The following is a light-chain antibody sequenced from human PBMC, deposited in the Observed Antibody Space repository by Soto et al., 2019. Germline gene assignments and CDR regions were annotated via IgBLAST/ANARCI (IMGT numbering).Light chain of an antibody. V-gene: IGKV1-5*01. CDR2: DAS. Sequence: DIRMTQSPSTLSASVGDRVTITCRASQSISSWLAWYQQKPGKAPKLLIYDASSLESGVPSRFSGSGSGTEFTLTISSLQPDDFATYYCQQYNRRTFGQGTKVEIK. J-gene: IGKJ1*01. CDR1: QSISSW. CDR3: QQYNRRT.